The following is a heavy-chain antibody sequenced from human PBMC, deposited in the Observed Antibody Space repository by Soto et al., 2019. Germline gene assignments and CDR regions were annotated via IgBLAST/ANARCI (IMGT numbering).Heavy chain of an antibody. D-gene: IGHD3-10*01. J-gene: IGHJ5*02. Sequence: ETLSLTCAVYGGSFSGYSWTWIRQPPGRGLEWIGEINHSITTNYNPSLKSRVTISVDTSKNQFSLKLSSVTAADTAVYYCARRTPGGSETYYNSWFDPCGQGTLVTVSS. CDR2: INHSITT. CDR1: GGSFSGYS. CDR3: ARRTPGGSETYYNSWFDP. V-gene: IGHV4-34*01.